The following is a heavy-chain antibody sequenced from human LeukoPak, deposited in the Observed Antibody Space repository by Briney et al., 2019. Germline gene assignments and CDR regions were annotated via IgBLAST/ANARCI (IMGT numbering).Heavy chain of an antibody. Sequence: ASVKVSCKASGYTFTSYGISWVRQAPGQGLEWMGWISAYNGNTSYAQKLQGRVTMTTDTSTSTAYMELRSLRSDDTAVYYCARRRDILTGYYNGSPNDYWGQGTLVAVSS. CDR2: ISAYNGNT. CDR1: GYTFTSYG. D-gene: IGHD3-9*01. J-gene: IGHJ4*02. CDR3: ARRRDILTGYYNGSPNDY. V-gene: IGHV1-18*01.